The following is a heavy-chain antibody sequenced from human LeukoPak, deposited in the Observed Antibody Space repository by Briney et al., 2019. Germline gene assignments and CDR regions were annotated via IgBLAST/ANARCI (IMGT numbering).Heavy chain of an antibody. CDR3: ARRGSYREVDY. CDR2: IYPGDSDT. V-gene: IGHV5-51*01. D-gene: IGHD1-26*01. J-gene: IGHJ4*02. Sequence: GESLKISCKGSGYSFTNYWIGWVRQMPGKGLEWMGIIYPGDSDTRYSPSSQGQVTISADKSISTAYLQWGSLKASDTAMYYCARRGSYREVDYWGQGTLVTVSS. CDR1: GYSFTNYW.